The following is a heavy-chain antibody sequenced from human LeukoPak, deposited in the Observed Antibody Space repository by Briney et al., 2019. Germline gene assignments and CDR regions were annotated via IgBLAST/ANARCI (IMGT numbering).Heavy chain of an antibody. V-gene: IGHV4-59*01. CDR1: GGSISSYY. CDR3: ARGWLQDFDY. Sequence: SKTLSLTCTVSGGSISSYYWSWIRQPPGKGLEWIGYIYYSGSTNYNPSLKSRVTISVDTSKNQFSLKLSSVTAADTAVYYCARGWLQDFDYWGQGTLVTVSS. CDR2: IYYSGST. J-gene: IGHJ4*02. D-gene: IGHD5-24*01.